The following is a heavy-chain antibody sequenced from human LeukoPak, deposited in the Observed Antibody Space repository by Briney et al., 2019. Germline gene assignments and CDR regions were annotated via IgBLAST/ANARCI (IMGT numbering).Heavy chain of an antibody. CDR1: EFTFSSYA. V-gene: IGHV3-23*01. Sequence: GGSLRLSCAASEFTFSSYAMSWVRQAPGKGLEWVSVISGSGSTYYADSVKGRFTISRDNSKNTLYLQMNSLRAEDTAVYYCAKESGFDYFDYWGQGTLVTVSS. J-gene: IGHJ4*02. CDR3: AKESGFDYFDY. CDR2: ISGSGST. D-gene: IGHD1-1*01.